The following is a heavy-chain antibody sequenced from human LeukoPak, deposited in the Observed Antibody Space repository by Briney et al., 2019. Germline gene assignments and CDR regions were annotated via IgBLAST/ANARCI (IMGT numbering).Heavy chain of an antibody. Sequence: GASVKVSCKASGHTFTGYYMHWVRQAPGQGLEWMGWINPNSGGTNYAQKFQGRVTMTRDTSISTAYMELSRLRSDDTAVYYCARVVYCSSTSCYPNWFDPWGQGTLVTVSS. J-gene: IGHJ5*02. D-gene: IGHD2-2*01. CDR1: GHTFTGYY. V-gene: IGHV1-2*02. CDR2: INPNSGGT. CDR3: ARVVYCSSTSCYPNWFDP.